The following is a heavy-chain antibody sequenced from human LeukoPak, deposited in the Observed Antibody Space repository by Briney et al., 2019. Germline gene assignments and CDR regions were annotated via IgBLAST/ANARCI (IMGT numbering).Heavy chain of an antibody. CDR2: IDYSGNT. Sequence: SSETLSLTCTVSGGSISSSSYYWGWIRQPPGKGLEWIGSIDYSGNTYYNPSLKSRVTISGDTSKNQFSLKLSSVTAADTAVYYCAREESSSSWYPRWFDPWGQGTLVTVSS. J-gene: IGHJ5*02. D-gene: IGHD6-13*01. CDR1: GGSISSSSYY. V-gene: IGHV4-39*07. CDR3: AREESSSSWYPRWFDP.